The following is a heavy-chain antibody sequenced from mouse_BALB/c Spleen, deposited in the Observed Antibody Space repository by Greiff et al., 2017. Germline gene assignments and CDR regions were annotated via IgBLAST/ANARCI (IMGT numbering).Heavy chain of an antibody. CDR3: ARGITTSYYYAMDY. Sequence: EVQRVESGGGLVQPGGSLRLSCATSGFTFTDYYMSWVRQPPGKALEWLGFMRNKANGYTTEYSASVKGRFTISRDNSQSILYLQMNTLRAEDSATYYCARGITTSYYYAMDYWGQGTSVTVSS. CDR2: MRNKANGYTT. V-gene: IGHV7-3*02. J-gene: IGHJ4*01. CDR1: GFTFTDYY. D-gene: IGHD1-2*01.